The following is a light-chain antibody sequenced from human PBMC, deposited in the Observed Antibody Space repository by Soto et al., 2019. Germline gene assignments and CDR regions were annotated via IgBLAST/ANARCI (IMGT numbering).Light chain of an antibody. V-gene: IGKV1-39*01. CDR3: QQYGSSPQT. CDR2: AAS. CDR1: QSISCH. Sequence: DIRMTQSPSSLSASVGDTVTITCRTSQSISCHLNWYQQKPGIATKLLIYAASSLQSGVPSRFSGSGSGTDFTLTISRLEPEDFAVYYCQQYGSSPQTFGQGAKVDI. J-gene: IGKJ1*01.